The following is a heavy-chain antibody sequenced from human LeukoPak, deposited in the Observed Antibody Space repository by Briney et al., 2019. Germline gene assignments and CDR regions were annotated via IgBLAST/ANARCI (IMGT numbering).Heavy chain of an antibody. J-gene: IGHJ4*02. V-gene: IGHV4-61*02. CDR2: IYSSGST. D-gene: IGHD3-10*01. CDR1: GGSISSSSYY. CDR3: ARMGLVRGVIEY. Sequence: SQTLSLTCTVSGGSISSSSYYWSWIRQPAGKGLEWIGRIYSSGSTNYNPSLKSRVTISVDTSKNQFSLKLSSVTAADTAVYYCARMGLVRGVIEYWGQETLVTVSS.